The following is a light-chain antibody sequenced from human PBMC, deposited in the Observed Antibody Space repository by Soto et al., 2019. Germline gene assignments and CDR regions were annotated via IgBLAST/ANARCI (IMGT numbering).Light chain of an antibody. V-gene: IGKV3D-15*01. CDR2: GAS. CDR1: QTVRSN. J-gene: IGKJ1*01. Sequence: EIVLTQSPATLSVSPGEGATLSCRASQTVRSNLAWYQQKPGLAPRLLIYGASTRATGIPVRFSGSGSGTEFTLTISRLQSEDFAVYHCQQYSKWPRTFGQGTKVDIK. CDR3: QQYSKWPRT.